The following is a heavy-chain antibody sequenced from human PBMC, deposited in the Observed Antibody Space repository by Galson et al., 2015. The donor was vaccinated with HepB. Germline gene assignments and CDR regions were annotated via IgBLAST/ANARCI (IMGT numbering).Heavy chain of an antibody. CDR2: SRNKPKGGST. J-gene: IGHJ4*02. D-gene: IGHD4-23*01. CDR3: ARSEVTTVVTDFDS. CDR1: GFSFSDHY. V-gene: IGHV3-72*01. Sequence: SLRLSCAVSGFSFSDHYIDWVRQAPGTGLEWLGRSRNKPKGGSTDYAASVKGRFTVSRDDSKNSVCLQMNSLISEDPAVYYCARSEVTTVVTDFDSWGQGTLVTVSS.